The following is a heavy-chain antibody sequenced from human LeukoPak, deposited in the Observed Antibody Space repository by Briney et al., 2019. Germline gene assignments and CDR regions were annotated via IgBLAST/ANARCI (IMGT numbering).Heavy chain of an antibody. D-gene: IGHD3-22*01. V-gene: IGHV3-7*01. CDR1: GFTFSSYW. CDR2: IKQDGSEK. CDR3: ARDVLDYYDSSGYYLSEYFDY. J-gene: IGHJ4*02. Sequence: QPGGSLRLSCAASGFTFSSYWMSWVRQAPGKGLEWVANIKQDGSEKYYVDSVKGRFTISRGNAKNSLYLQMNSLRAEDTAVYYCARDVLDYYDSSGYYLSEYFDYWGQGTLVTASS.